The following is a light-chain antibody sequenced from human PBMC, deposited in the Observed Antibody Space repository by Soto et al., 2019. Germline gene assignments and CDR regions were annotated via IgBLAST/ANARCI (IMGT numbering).Light chain of an antibody. V-gene: IGKV3-11*01. J-gene: IGKJ5*01. CDR3: QQRSNWPSIT. CDR2: DAS. Sequence: EIVLTQYPAPLSLSPGERATLSCRASQSVSTYLAWYQQKPGQAPRLLISDASNRATGIPVRFSGSGSGTDFTLTISSLEAEDSAVYYCQQRSNWPSITFGQGTRLE. CDR1: QSVSTY.